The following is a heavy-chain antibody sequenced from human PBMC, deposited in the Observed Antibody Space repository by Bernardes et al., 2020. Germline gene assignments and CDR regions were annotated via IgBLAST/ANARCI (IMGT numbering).Heavy chain of an antibody. D-gene: IGHD6-13*01. J-gene: IGHJ4*02. CDR2: ISAGGGST. CDR1: GFSFSIYA. V-gene: IGHV3-23*01. Sequence: GGSLRLSCAASGFSFSIYAMSWVRQAPGEGLEWVSGISAGGGSTNYADSVKGRFTISRDNSRNTLYLQLSSLGAEDTAVYYCAKAYSSSWYFTDYWGQGTLVTVSS. CDR3: AKAYSSSWYFTDY.